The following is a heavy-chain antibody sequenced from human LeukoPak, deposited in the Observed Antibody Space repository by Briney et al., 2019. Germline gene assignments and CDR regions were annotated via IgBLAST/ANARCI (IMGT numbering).Heavy chain of an antibody. D-gene: IGHD3-22*01. CDR2: ISGSGGST. CDR1: GFTFSSYA. Sequence: TGGSLRLSCAASGFTFSSYAMSWVRQAPGKGLEWVSAISGSGGSTYYADSVKGRFTISRDNSKNTLYLQMNSLRAEDTAVYYCATGGGYDSSGYYSSGDYWGQGTLVTVSS. J-gene: IGHJ4*02. CDR3: ATGGGYDSSGYYSSGDY. V-gene: IGHV3-23*01.